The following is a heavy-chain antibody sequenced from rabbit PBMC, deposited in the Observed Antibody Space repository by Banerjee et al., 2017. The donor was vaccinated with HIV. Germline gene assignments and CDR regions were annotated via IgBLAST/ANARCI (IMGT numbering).Heavy chain of an antibody. J-gene: IGHJ4*01. D-gene: IGHD1-1*01. CDR1: GFSFSGILY. V-gene: IGHV1S45*01. Sequence: QQQLEESGGGLVKPGGTLTLTCTASGFSFSGILYMCWVRQAPGKGLEWIACIDTGDGDTYFANWAKGRFIMSRTSSTTVTLQMTSLTAADTATYFCARDLVAVIGWNFNLWGPGTLVTVS. CDR3: ARDLVAVIGWNFNL. CDR2: IDTGDGDT.